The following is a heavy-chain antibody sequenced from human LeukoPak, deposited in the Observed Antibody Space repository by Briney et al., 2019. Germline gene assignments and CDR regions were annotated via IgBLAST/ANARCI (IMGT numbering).Heavy chain of an antibody. Sequence: ASVKVSCKASGYTFTSYAMHWVRRAPGQRLEWMGWINAGNGNTKYSQKFQGRVTITRDTSASTAYMELSSLRSEDTAVYYCARDQVLLWFGEAHYYYYGMDVWGQGTTVTVSS. CDR1: GYTFTSYA. J-gene: IGHJ6*02. V-gene: IGHV1-3*01. CDR2: INAGNGNT. CDR3: ARDQVLLWFGEAHYYYYGMDV. D-gene: IGHD3-10*01.